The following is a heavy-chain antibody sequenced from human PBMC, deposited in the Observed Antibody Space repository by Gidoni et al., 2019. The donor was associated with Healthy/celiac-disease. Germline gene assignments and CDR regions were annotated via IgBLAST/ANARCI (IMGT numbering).Heavy chain of an antibody. CDR2: ISGSGGST. CDR1: GFTFSSYA. Sequence: EVQLLESGGGLVQPGGSLRLSCAASGFTFSSYAMSWVRQAQGKGLEWVSAISGSGGSTYYADSVKGRFTISRDNSKNTLYLQMNSLRAEDTAVYYCAKPAIVVVIAPGAFDIWGQGTMVTVSS. CDR3: AKPAIVVVIAPGAFDI. V-gene: IGHV3-23*01. J-gene: IGHJ3*02. D-gene: IGHD2-21*01.